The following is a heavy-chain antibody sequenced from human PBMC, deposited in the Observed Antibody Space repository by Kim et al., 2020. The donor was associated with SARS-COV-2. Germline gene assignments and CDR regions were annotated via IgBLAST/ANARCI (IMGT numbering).Heavy chain of an antibody. Sequence: GGSLRLSCEASGFTFEKYAMHWVRQAPDKGLEWVAVIWYDGSNKYYGDSVKGRFTISRDNSKNTLNLQMNSLRVEDTAVYYCARGSSSTLVALDIWGQGT. CDR1: GFTFEKYA. CDR3: ARGSSSTLVALDI. CDR2: IWYDGSNK. V-gene: IGHV3-33*01. D-gene: IGHD2-2*01. J-gene: IGHJ3*02.